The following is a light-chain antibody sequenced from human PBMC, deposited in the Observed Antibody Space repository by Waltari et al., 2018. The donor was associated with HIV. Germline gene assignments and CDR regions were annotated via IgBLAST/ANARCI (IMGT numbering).Light chain of an antibody. CDR2: GNC. V-gene: IGLV1-40*01. CDR1: SSNIGAGDD. Sequence: QSVLTQPPSLSGAPRQRVTIPCTVSSSNIGAGDDVPWYQQIPGTAPKLLIYGNCHRPSGVPDRFSGSKSGTSASLAITGLQSEDEADYYCQSYDSSLSVWVFGGGTKLTVL. CDR3: QSYDSSLSVWV. J-gene: IGLJ3*02.